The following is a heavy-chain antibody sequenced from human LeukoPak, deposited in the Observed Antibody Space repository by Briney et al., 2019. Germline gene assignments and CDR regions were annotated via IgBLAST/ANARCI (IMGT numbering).Heavy chain of an antibody. CDR2: IYSGGST. J-gene: IGHJ4*02. D-gene: IGHD1-26*01. CDR3: ARDPGLKGNSGSYSDY. CDR1: GSTVSSNY. V-gene: IGHV3-66*01. Sequence: GGSLRLSCAASGSTVSSNYMSWVRQAPGKGLEWVSVIYSGGSTYYADSVKGRFTISRDNSKNTLYLQMNSLRAEDTAVYYCARDPGLKGNSGSYSDYWGQGTLVTVSS.